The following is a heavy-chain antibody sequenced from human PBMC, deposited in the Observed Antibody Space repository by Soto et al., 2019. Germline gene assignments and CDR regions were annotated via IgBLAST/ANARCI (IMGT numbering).Heavy chain of an antibody. J-gene: IGHJ3*01. CDR1: GFTFSNYA. CDR3: AKGVSSGGHDHDAFDV. CDR2: FSGSVSAT. V-gene: IGHV3-23*01. D-gene: IGHD5-12*01. Sequence: PGGSLRLSCAASGFTFSNYAMSWVRQAPGKGLEWVSAFSGSVSATYYADSVKGRFTISRDNSKSSLYLQMNSLRAEDTALYYCAKGVSSGGHDHDAFDVSGQGTMVTVSS.